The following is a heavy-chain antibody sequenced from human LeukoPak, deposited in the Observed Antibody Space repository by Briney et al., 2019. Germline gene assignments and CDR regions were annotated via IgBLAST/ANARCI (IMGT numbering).Heavy chain of an antibody. J-gene: IGHJ4*02. Sequence: GGSLRLSCADSGFTFSGYWMNWVRQAPGKGLEWVANINQNGGEKYYVDSVKGRFTISRDNGKNSLYPQMNSLRAEDTAVYYCARYRHLGYWGQGTLVTVSS. CDR2: INQNGGEK. CDR1: GFTFSGYW. V-gene: IGHV3-7*01. CDR3: ARYRHLGY.